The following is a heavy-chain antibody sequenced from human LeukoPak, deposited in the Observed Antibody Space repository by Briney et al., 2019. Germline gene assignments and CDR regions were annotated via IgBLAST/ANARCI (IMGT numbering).Heavy chain of an antibody. Sequence: SETLSLTCAVYGGSFSGYYWSWIRQPPGKGLEWIGETNHSGSTNYNPSLKSRVTISVDTSKNQFSPKLSSVTAADTAVYYCARHAENSSGWYIDYWGQGTLVTVSS. J-gene: IGHJ4*02. CDR1: GGSFSGYY. D-gene: IGHD6-19*01. CDR3: ARHAENSSGWYIDY. CDR2: TNHSGST. V-gene: IGHV4-34*01.